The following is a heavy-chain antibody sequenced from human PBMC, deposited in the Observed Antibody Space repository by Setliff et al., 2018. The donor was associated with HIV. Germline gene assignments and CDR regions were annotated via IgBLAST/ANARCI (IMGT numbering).Heavy chain of an antibody. Sequence: PGGSLRLSCAASGVTFSSYSMNWVRQAPGKGLEWLSYISRNSDTIYYADSVKGRFTISRDNAENSLFLQMNSLRAEDTAVYYCARVQYFNSGGYWATIRHCYYMDVWGKGTAVTVSS. J-gene: IGHJ6*03. CDR2: ISRNSDTI. V-gene: IGHV3-48*01. CDR1: GVTFSSYS. CDR3: ARVQYFNSGGYWATIRHCYYMDV. D-gene: IGHD3-22*01.